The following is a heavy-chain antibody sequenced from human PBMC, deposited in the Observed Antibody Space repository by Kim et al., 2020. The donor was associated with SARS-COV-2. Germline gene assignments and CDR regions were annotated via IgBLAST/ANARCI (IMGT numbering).Heavy chain of an antibody. V-gene: IGHV4-39*07. CDR3: ARDTPTTSGEGLYYGMDV. CDR1: GGSISSSLYF. Sequence: SETLSLTCTVSGGSISSSLYFWGWIRQPPGKGLEWIASIYYSGKTYYNPSLQSRVTTSVDTSRNQFSLKLSSVTAADTAVYYCARDTPTTSGEGLYYGMDVWGQGTTVTVSS. J-gene: IGHJ6*02. D-gene: IGHD3-10*01. CDR2: IYYSGKT.